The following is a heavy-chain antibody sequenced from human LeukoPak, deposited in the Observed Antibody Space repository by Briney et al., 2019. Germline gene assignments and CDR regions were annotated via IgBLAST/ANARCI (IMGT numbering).Heavy chain of an antibody. D-gene: IGHD3-10*01. Sequence: GESLKISCKGSGYSFTSYWIGWVRQMPGKGLEWMGIIYPGDSDTRYSPSSQGQVTISADKSISTAYLQWSSLKASDTAMYYCARGSNYYYYYMDVWGKGTTVTVSS. CDR1: GYSFTSYW. J-gene: IGHJ6*03. CDR2: IYPGDSDT. CDR3: ARGSNYYYYYMDV. V-gene: IGHV5-51*01.